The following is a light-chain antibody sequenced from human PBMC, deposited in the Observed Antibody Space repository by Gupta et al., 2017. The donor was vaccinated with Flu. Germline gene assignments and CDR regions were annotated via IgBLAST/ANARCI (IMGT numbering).Light chain of an antibody. CDR1: SSDVGGYHY. CDR3: SAYTGSSMPWV. Sequence: QSALTQPASVSGSPGQSITISCPGTSSDVGGYHYVSWYQHHPGKAPKLKIYEVRTRPSGVSNRFSGSGSCNSASLSISRLEAEDEDDYDCSAYTGSSMPWVFGRGTKLTVL. J-gene: IGLJ3*02. V-gene: IGLV2-14*01. CDR2: EVR.